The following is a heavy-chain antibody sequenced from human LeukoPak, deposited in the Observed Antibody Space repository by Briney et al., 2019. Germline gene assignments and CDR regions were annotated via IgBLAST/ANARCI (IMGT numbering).Heavy chain of an antibody. V-gene: IGHV1-18*01. CDR2: ISGYNGHT. D-gene: IGHD1-26*01. J-gene: IGHJ4*02. Sequence: ASVKVSCKASGYTFTRYGISGVRQAPGQGLEWMGWISGYNGHTNYAQKLQGRVTMTTDTSTSTVYMELRSLRSDDTAVYYCARDYHRLVGDIGSDYWGQGTLVIVSS. CDR1: GYTFTRYG. CDR3: ARDYHRLVGDIGSDY.